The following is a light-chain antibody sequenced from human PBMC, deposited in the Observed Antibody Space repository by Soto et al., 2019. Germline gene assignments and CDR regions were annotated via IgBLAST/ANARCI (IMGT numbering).Light chain of an antibody. V-gene: IGKV3D-15*01. J-gene: IGKJ1*01. CDR1: QSVGSD. Sequence: EIVMTHSPATLSVSPGESATLSCRASQSVGSDLAWYQQKPGQAPRLVIYAASNRANGIPARFSGSGSVTDFSLTISSLESEDSAVYYCQQRGGPPWTFGQGTKVDIK. CDR3: QQRGGPPWT. CDR2: AAS.